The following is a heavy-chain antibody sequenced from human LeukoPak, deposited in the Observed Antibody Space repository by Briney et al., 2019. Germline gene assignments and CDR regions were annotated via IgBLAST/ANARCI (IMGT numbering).Heavy chain of an antibody. CDR2: IIPIFGTA. CDR1: GGTFSSYA. Sequence: GASVKVSCKASGGTFSSYAISWVRQAPGQGLEWMGGIIPIFGTANYAQKSQGRVTITADESTSTAYMELSSLRSEDTAVYYCARSEPPPLGGWGYCSSTSCYWNWFDPWGQGTLVTVSS. CDR3: ARSEPPPLGGWGYCSSTSCYWNWFDP. J-gene: IGHJ5*02. V-gene: IGHV1-69*01. D-gene: IGHD2-2*01.